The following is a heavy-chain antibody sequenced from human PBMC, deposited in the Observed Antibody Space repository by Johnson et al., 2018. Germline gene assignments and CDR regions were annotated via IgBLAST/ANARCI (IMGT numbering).Heavy chain of an antibody. CDR3: TRSSLVPDYYYGMDV. Sequence: VQLVESGGGLVQPGGSLKLSCVASGISFSGSAMHWVRQASGKGLEWVGRIRSKANRYATAYAASVRGRFTISTADSKNTAYLQMNSLKPDETDMYYCTRSSLVPDYYYGMDVWGQGTPVIVSS. D-gene: IGHD2-2*01. J-gene: IGHJ6*02. CDR1: GISFSGSA. CDR2: IRSKANRYAT. V-gene: IGHV3-73*01.